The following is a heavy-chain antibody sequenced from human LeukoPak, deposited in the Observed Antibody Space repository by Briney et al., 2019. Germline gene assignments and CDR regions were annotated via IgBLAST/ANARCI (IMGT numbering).Heavy chain of an antibody. Sequence: SETLSLTCAVYGGSFRGHYWSCIRQPPGKGLEWIGEIDHSGSTNYNPALKRRVTISLDTSQKQFSLSLTSVTAADTAVYYWHMVRGWGYFDYGGQGTLVTVFS. D-gene: IGHD3-10*01. J-gene: IGHJ4*02. V-gene: IGHV4-34*01. CDR1: GGSFRGHY. CDR3: HMVRGWGYFDY. CDR2: IDHSGST.